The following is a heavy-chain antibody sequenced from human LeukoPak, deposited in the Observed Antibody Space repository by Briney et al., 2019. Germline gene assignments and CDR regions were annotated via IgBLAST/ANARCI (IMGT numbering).Heavy chain of an antibody. V-gene: IGHV3-30*04. D-gene: IGHD2-2*01. CDR3: ARVKDCSSTSCYNFDY. Sequence: PGGSLRLSCAASGFTFSSYAMHWVRQAPGKGLEWVAVISYDGSNKYYADSVKGRFTISRDNPKNTLYLQMNSPRAEDTAVYYCARVKDCSSTSCYNFDYWGQGTLVTVSS. CDR2: ISYDGSNK. CDR1: GFTFSSYA. J-gene: IGHJ4*02.